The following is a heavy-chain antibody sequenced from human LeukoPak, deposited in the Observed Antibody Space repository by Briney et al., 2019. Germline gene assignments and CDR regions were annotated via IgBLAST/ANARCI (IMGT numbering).Heavy chain of an antibody. CDR1: GFTFSSYE. Sequence: SGGSLRLSCAASGFTFSSYEMNWVRLAPGKGLEWVSYISSSGSTIYYADSVKGRFTISRDNAKNSLYLQMNSLRAEDTAVYYCARGKSYGMGIFDYWGQGTLVTVSS. CDR2: ISSSGSTI. J-gene: IGHJ4*02. D-gene: IGHD5-18*01. CDR3: ARGKSYGMGIFDY. V-gene: IGHV3-48*03.